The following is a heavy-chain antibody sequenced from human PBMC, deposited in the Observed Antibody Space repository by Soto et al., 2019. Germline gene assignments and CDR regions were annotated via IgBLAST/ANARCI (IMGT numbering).Heavy chain of an antibody. J-gene: IGHJ6*02. Sequence: ASVKVSCKASGYTFTGYYMHWVRQAPGQGLEWMGWINPNSGGTNYAQKFQGRVTMTRDTSISTAYMELSRLRSDDTAVYYCARDREQQLVGPYYYYGMDVWGQGTTVTVSS. CDR3: ARDREQQLVGPYYYYGMDV. CDR2: INPNSGGT. V-gene: IGHV1-2*02. CDR1: GYTFTGYY. D-gene: IGHD6-13*01.